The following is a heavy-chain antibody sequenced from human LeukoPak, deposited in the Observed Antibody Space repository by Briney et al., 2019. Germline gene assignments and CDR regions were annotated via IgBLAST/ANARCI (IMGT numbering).Heavy chain of an antibody. CDR2: ISAYNGNT. J-gene: IGHJ4*02. CDR3: ARDPPRIAVAGYFDY. V-gene: IGHV1-18*01. CDR1: RCTVTSYG. Sequence: SDNVSSKPSRCTVTSYGIRWVRQAPGQGREWMGWISAYNGNTTYAQKLQSRVTMTTDTSTSTAYMELRSLRSDDTAVYYCARDPPRIAVAGYFDYWGQGTLVTVSS. D-gene: IGHD6-19*01.